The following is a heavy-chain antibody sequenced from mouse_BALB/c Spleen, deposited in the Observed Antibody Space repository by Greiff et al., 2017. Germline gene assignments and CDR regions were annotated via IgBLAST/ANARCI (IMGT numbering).Heavy chain of an antibody. CDR1: GYAFTNYL. D-gene: IGHD6-2*01. Sequence: QVQLKQSGAELVRPGTSVKVSCKASGYAFTNYLIEWVKQRPGQGLEWIGVINPGSGGTNYNEKFKGKATLTADKSSSTAYMQLSSLTSDDSAVYFCARSSQVPYYAMDYWGQGTSVTVSS. J-gene: IGHJ4*01. CDR3: ARSSQVPYYAMDY. V-gene: IGHV1-54*01. CDR2: INPGSGGT.